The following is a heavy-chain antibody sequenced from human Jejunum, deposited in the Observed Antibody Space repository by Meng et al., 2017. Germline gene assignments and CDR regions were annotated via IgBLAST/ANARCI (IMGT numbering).Heavy chain of an antibody. CDR3: ARGGYYSFDY. J-gene: IGHJ4*02. V-gene: IGHV4-4*02. CDR1: GASVTNDNW. D-gene: IGHD5-18*01. CDR2: IFHTGII. Sequence: QLQESGPGLVKPSVTLSLTCSVSGASVTNDNWWSWVRQPPGKGLEWIGEIFHTGIINYNPSLKSRVTISLDKSKNQLYLNLNSVTAADTAVYYCARGGYYSFDYWGQGTLVTVSS.